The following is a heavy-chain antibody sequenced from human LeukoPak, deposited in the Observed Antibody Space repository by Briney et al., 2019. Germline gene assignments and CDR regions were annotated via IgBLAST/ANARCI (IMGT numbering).Heavy chain of an antibody. CDR2: INTNTGNP. CDR1: GYTFTSYA. Sequence: GASVKVSCKASGYTFTSYAMNWVRQAPGQGLEWMGWINTNTGNPTYAQGFTGRFVFSLDTSVSTAYLQISSLKAEDTAVYYCARACDFWSGYYLGHLNRYFDYWGQGTLVTVSS. CDR3: ARACDFWSGYYLGHLNRYFDY. D-gene: IGHD3-3*01. J-gene: IGHJ4*02. V-gene: IGHV7-4-1*02.